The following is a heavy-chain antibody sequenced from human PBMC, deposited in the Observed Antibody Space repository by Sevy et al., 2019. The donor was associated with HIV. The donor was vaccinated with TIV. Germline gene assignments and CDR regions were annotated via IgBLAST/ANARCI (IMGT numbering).Heavy chain of an antibody. CDR2: ISFDASNK. CDR3: ALERLSSDVAEYFQN. Sequence: GGSLRLSCAASGFTFSRYSMHWVRQAPGKGLEWVATISFDASNKHYVDSVKGRFTISRDNFQNSLLLQMNSLRPEDTAVYYCALERLSSDVAEYFQNWGQGTLVTVSS. CDR1: GFTFSRYS. V-gene: IGHV3-30*04. D-gene: IGHD1-1*01. J-gene: IGHJ1*01.